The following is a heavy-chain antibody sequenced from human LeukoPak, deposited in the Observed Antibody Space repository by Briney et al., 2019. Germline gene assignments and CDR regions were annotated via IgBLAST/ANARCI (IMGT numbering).Heavy chain of an antibody. D-gene: IGHD6-19*01. J-gene: IGHJ4*02. V-gene: IGHV1-3*01. Sequence: KFQGRVTITRDTSASTAYMELSSLISEDTAVYYCASPPEDSSGWNFDYWGQGTLVTVSS. CDR3: ASPPEDSSGWNFDY.